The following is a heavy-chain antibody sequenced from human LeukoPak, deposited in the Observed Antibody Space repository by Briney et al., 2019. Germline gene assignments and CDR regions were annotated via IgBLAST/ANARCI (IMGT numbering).Heavy chain of an antibody. Sequence: SVKVSCTASGGTFSSYAISWVRQAPGQGLEWMGGIIPIFGTANYAQKFQGRVTITADESTSTAYMELSSLRSEDTAVYYCARGERRDGYNFDTWFDPWGQGTLVTVSS. V-gene: IGHV1-69*13. CDR1: GGTFSSYA. CDR3: ARGERRDGYNFDTWFDP. CDR2: IIPIFGTA. D-gene: IGHD5-24*01. J-gene: IGHJ5*02.